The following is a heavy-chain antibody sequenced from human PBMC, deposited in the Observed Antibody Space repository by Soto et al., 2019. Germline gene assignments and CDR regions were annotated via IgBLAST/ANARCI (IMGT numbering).Heavy chain of an antibody. CDR3: ATYDYGDYGGWFDP. CDR2: IIPILGIA. D-gene: IGHD4-17*01. V-gene: IGHV1-69*02. Sequence: VKVSCKASGGTFSSYTISWVRQAPGQGLEWMGRIIPILGIANYAQKFQGRVTITADKSTSTAYMELSSLRSEDTAVYYCATYDYGDYGGWFDPWGQGTLVTVSS. CDR1: GGTFSSYT. J-gene: IGHJ5*02.